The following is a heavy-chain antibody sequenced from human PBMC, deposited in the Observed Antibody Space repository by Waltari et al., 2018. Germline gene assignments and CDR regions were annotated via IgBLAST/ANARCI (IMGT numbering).Heavy chain of an antibody. Sequence: QVQLQESCPGLVNPSETLSPTCSVSCASISSYYCSWIRQSSGKGLEWIGRIYSSGSTNYNPSLKSRVTMSVDTSKNQFSLKLSSVTAADTAVYYCARDLGGSYPGDYWGQGTLVTVSS. CDR2: IYSSGST. CDR3: ARDLGGSYPGDY. J-gene: IGHJ4*02. V-gene: IGHV4-4*07. D-gene: IGHD1-26*01. CDR1: CASISSYY.